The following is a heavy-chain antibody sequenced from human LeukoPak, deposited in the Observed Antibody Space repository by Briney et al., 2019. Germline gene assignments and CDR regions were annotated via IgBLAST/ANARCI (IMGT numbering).Heavy chain of an antibody. CDR3: SRQLEE. CDR2: IKYDGTTK. J-gene: IGHJ4*02. CDR1: GFIFNNYW. Sequence: WGSLRLSCAASGFIFNNYWMDWVRQTPGKGLECVANIKYDGTTKYYVDSVKGRFTISRDSDKKLLYLQMNNLRAEDTAVYFCSRQLEEWGQGTLVTVSS. V-gene: IGHV3-7*03. D-gene: IGHD1-1*01.